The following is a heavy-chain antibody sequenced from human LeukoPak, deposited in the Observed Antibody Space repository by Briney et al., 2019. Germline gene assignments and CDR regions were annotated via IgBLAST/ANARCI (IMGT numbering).Heavy chain of an antibody. D-gene: IGHD3-3*01. V-gene: IGHV3-23*01. CDR2: ISGSRDNA. J-gene: IGHJ3*01. CDR3: ATFRFLGT. CDR1: GFTFSSSV. Sequence: GGSLRLSCAASGFTFSSSVMSWVRQAPGKGLEWVSLISGSRDNAYYADSVKGRFTISRDNAKNSLYLQMNSLRAEDTAVYYCATFRFLGTWGQGTMVTVSP.